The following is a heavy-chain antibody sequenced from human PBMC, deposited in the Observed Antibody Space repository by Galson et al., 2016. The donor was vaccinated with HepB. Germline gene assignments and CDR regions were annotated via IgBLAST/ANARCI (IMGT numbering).Heavy chain of an antibody. Sequence: SLRLSCEASGFAFSDYWLTWVRQAPGKGLEWVANIKQDGSERYYVDSVKGRLTISRDNAQSSLYLQMNSLRHEDTAVYYCARGLPDFLSGYYGTFDYWGQGSLVIVSS. V-gene: IGHV3-7*01. CDR2: IKQDGSER. D-gene: IGHD3-3*01. CDR1: GFAFSDYW. J-gene: IGHJ4*02. CDR3: ARGLPDFLSGYYGTFDY.